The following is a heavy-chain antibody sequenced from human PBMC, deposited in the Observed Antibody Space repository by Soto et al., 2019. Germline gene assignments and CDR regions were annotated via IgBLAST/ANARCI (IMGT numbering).Heavy chain of an antibody. Sequence: GASVKVSCKASGYTFTSYYMNWVRQAPGQGLEWMGIINPSSGSASYVQTFQGRVTMTRDTSTSTVYMELSSLRSEDTAVYYCSRFPLHLWPPAFFDYWGQGTLVTVSS. D-gene: IGHD5-18*01. CDR1: GYTFTSYY. J-gene: IGHJ4*02. CDR2: INPSSGSA. V-gene: IGHV1-46*03. CDR3: SRFPLHLWPPAFFDY.